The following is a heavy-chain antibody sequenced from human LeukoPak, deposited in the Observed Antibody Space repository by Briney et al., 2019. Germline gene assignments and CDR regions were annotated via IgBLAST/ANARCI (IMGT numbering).Heavy chain of an antibody. CDR3: ARDRRGATDY. Sequence: SETLSLTCTVSGGSISSYYWSWIRQPPGKGLEWIGYIYYSGSTNYNPSLKSRVTISVDTSKNQFSLKLSSVTAADTAVYYCARDRRGATDYWGQGILVTVSS. V-gene: IGHV4-59*01. J-gene: IGHJ4*02. D-gene: IGHD5-12*01. CDR2: IYYSGST. CDR1: GGSISSYY.